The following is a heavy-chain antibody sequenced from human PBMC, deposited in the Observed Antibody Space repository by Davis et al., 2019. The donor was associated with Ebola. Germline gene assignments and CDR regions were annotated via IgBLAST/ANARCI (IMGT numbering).Heavy chain of an antibody. J-gene: IGHJ2*01. CDR1: GFTASRNY. Sequence: PGGSLRLSCVVSGFTASRNYMSWVRQAPGKGLEWVSVIYPGSSTYYADSVKGRFTISRDNSKNTLYLQMNSLRAEDTAVYFCARDADTTTFYWYFDLWGRGTLVTVSS. V-gene: IGHV3-53*01. D-gene: IGHD2/OR15-2a*01. CDR3: ARDADTTTFYWYFDL. CDR2: IYPGSST.